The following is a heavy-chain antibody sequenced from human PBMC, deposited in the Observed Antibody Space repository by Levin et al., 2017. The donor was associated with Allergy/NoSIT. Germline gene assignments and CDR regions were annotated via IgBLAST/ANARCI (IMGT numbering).Heavy chain of an antibody. J-gene: IGHJ5*02. V-gene: IGHV1-2*06. CDR1: GYTFTGYY. CDR3: ARDAGRSIAVAGKDWFDP. CDR2: INPNSGGT. Sequence: PKASVKVSCKASGYTFTGYYMHWVRQAPGQGLEWMGRINPNSGGTNYAQKFQGRVTMTRDTSISTAYMELSRLRSDDTAVYYCARDAGRSIAVAGKDWFDPWGQGTLVTVSS. D-gene: IGHD6-19*01.